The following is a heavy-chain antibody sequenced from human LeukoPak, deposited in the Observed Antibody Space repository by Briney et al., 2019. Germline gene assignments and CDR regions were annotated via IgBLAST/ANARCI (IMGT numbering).Heavy chain of an antibody. CDR1: GFTFSSYA. D-gene: IGHD3-22*01. J-gene: IGHJ4*02. Sequence: GGSLRLSCAASGFTFSSYAMSWVRQAPGKGLEWVSAISGSGGSTYYADSVKGRFTISRGNSKNTLYLQMNSLRAEDTAVYYCAKDGGYYYDSSGYFDYWGQGTLVTVSS. CDR2: ISGSGGST. CDR3: AKDGGYYYDSSGYFDY. V-gene: IGHV3-23*01.